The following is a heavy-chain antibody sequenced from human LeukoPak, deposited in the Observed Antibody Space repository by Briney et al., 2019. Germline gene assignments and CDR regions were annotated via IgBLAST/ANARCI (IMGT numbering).Heavy chain of an antibody. CDR1: GFTSSNYA. CDR2: ISGSGGST. Sequence: GGSLRLSCAASGFTSSNYAMSWVRQAPGKGLEWVSAISGSGGSTYYADSVKGRFTISRDNSKNTLYLQMNSLRAEDTAVYYCAKGGIGCSGGSCYYLFDYWGQGTLVTVSS. J-gene: IGHJ4*02. CDR3: AKGGIGCSGGSCYYLFDY. D-gene: IGHD2-15*01. V-gene: IGHV3-23*01.